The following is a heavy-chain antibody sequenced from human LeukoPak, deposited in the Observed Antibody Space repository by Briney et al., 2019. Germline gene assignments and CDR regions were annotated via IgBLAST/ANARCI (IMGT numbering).Heavy chain of an antibody. V-gene: IGHV4-34*01. D-gene: IGHD3-22*01. CDR2: INHSGST. CDR1: GGSFSGYY. J-gene: IGHJ4*02. Sequence: SETLSLTCAVYGGSFSGYYWSWIRQPPGKGLEWIGEINHSGSTYYNPSLKSRVTISVDTSKNQFSLKLSSVTAADTAVYYCARDMAYYYDSSGYYSEIFDYWGQGTLVTVSS. CDR3: ARDMAYYYDSSGYYSEIFDY.